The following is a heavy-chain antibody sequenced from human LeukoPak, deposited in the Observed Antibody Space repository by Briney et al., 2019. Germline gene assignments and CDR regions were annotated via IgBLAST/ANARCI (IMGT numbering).Heavy chain of an antibody. CDR2: INHSGST. Sequence: GSLRLSCAASGFTFSSYAMHWVRQAPGKGLEWIGKINHSGSTNYNPSLKSRVTISVDTSKNQFSLKLSSVTAADTAVYYCARGATLLWFGDYGMDVWGQGTTVTVSS. J-gene: IGHJ6*02. V-gene: IGHV4-34*01. CDR3: ARGATLLWFGDYGMDV. D-gene: IGHD3-10*01. CDR1: GFTFSSYA.